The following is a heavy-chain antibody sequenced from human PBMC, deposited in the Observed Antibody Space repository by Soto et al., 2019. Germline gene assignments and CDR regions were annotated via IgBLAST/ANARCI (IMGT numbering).Heavy chain of an antibody. Sequence: SGGSLGLGCAACGVSSWIYWMGWVRQAQGKGLEWVANIKRDGSEIYYVDSVKGRFTISRDNAKNSLYLQMNSLRGEDTAVYYCARVEGVAAKGIWYFDLWGRGTLVTVSS. CDR1: GVSSWIYW. D-gene: IGHD6-19*01. CDR2: IKRDGSEI. V-gene: IGHV3-7*01. CDR3: ARVEGVAAKGIWYFDL. J-gene: IGHJ2*01.